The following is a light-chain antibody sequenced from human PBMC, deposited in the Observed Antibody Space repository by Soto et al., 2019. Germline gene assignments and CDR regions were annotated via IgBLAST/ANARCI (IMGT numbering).Light chain of an antibody. V-gene: IGLV2-14*03. CDR2: DVT. CDR3: SSYTNKDTLL. CDR1: SSDVGGYDH. Sequence: QSALTQPASVSGSPGQSITISCTGTSSDVGGYDHVSWYQQHPGKAPKLIIYDVTVRTSGISPRFSGSKSDNTGSLAVSGXXXEDEPDYDCSSYTNKDTLLXSGGTK. J-gene: IGLJ3*02.